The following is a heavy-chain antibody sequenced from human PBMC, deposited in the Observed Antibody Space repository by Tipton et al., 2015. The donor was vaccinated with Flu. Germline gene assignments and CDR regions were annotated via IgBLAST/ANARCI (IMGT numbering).Heavy chain of an antibody. CDR2: VYPSGST. J-gene: IGHJ3*02. D-gene: IGHD5-24*01. Sequence: TLSLTCTVSGGSISSGSYYWTWVRQPAGKGLEWSGGVYPSGSTNYNPSLKSRVTISVDTSKNQFSLTLTSVTAADTAVYYCARPHRQFSDNAFPIWGQGTMVPDPS. V-gene: IGHV4-61*02. CDR1: GGSISSGSYY. CDR3: ARPHRQFSDNAFPI.